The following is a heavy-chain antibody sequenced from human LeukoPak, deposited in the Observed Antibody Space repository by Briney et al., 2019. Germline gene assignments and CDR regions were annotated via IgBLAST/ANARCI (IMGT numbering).Heavy chain of an antibody. CDR2: INWNGGST. V-gene: IGHV3-20*04. J-gene: IGHJ4*02. CDR3: ARDYYDSSGPWD. CDR1: GFTFDDYG. D-gene: IGHD3-22*01. Sequence: PGGSLRLSCAASGFTFDDYGMGWVRQAPGKGLEWVSGINWNGGSTGYADSVKGRFTISRDNAKNSLYLQMNNLRAEDTALYYCARDYYDSSGPWDWGQGTLVTVSS.